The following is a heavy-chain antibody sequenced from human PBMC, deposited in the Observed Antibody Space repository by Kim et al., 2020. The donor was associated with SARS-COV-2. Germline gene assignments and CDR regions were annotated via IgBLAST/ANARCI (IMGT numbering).Heavy chain of an antibody. J-gene: IGHJ4*02. Sequence: GGSLRLSCAASGFTVSSNYMSWVRQAPGKGLEWVSVICSGGSTYYADSVKGRFTISRDNSKNTLYLQMNSLRAEDTAVYYCARALSSGWYYFDYWGQGTLVTVSS. CDR3: ARALSSGWYYFDY. D-gene: IGHD6-19*01. CDR2: ICSGGST. V-gene: IGHV3-53*01. CDR1: GFTVSSNY.